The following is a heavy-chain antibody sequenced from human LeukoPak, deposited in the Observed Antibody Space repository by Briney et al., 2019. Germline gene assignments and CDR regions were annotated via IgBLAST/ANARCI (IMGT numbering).Heavy chain of an antibody. CDR2: IYHSGST. CDR3: AREGDYYGSGSYYSY. V-gene: IGHV4-4*02. Sequence: SETLSLTCAVSGASMSSFTWWSWVRQPPGKGLEWIGEIYHSGSTNYNSSLKSRVTISVDTSKNQFSLKLSSVTAADTAVYYCAREGDYYGSGSYYSYWGQGTLVTVSS. CDR1: GASMSSFTW. D-gene: IGHD3-10*01. J-gene: IGHJ4*02.